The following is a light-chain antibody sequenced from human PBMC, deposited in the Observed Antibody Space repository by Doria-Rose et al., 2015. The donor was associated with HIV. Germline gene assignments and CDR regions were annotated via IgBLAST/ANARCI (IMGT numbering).Light chain of an antibody. CDR1: QRVKSSY. Sequence: TQSPGTLSLSPGERATLSCRASQRVKSSYLAWYQQKPGQAPRLLIYDASTRATGIPDRFSGSGSGTDFALTNGRLEPEDVAVYYCQQYGTSRGTFGQGTRLEIK. CDR2: DAS. V-gene: IGKV3-20*01. CDR3: QQYGTSRGT. J-gene: IGKJ5*01.